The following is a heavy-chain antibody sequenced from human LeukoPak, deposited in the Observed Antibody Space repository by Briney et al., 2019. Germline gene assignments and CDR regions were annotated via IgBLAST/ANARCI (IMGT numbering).Heavy chain of an antibody. CDR3: ARAPTTTYYDILTGYFSDAFDI. CDR1: GGSISTYY. Sequence: SETLSLTCTVSGGSISTYYWSWIRQPPGKGLEWIGYIYYRGNTNYNPSLQSRVSISVDTSKNQFSLKLTSVTAADTAVYYCARAPTTTYYDILTGYFSDAFDIWGQGTMVTVSS. J-gene: IGHJ3*02. CDR2: IYYRGNT. D-gene: IGHD3-9*01. V-gene: IGHV4-59*08.